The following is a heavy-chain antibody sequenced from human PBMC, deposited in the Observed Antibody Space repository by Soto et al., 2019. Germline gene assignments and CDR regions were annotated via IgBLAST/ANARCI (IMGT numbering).Heavy chain of an antibody. V-gene: IGHV1-69*13. D-gene: IGHD1-1*01. CDR2: IIPIFGTA. J-gene: IGHJ5*02. CDR3: VRESPQFQPWPPEATRKTENWFDP. CDR1: GGTFSSYA. Sequence: GASVKVSCKASGGTFSSYAISWVRQAPGQGLEWMGGIIPIFGTANYAQKLQGRVTITADESTSTAYMELSSLRSEDTAVYYCVRESPQFQPWPPEATRKTENWFDPWGQGTLVTVSS.